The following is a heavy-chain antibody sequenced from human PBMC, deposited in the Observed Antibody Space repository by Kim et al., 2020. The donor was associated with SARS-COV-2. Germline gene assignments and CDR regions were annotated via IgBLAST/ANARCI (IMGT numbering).Heavy chain of an antibody. CDR3: ARSRITMIVVVDAFDI. J-gene: IGHJ3*02. D-gene: IGHD3-22*01. Sequence: TLSLTCTVSGGSISSGGYYWSWIRQHPGKGLEWIGYIYYSGSTYYNPSLKSRVTISVDTSKNQFSLKLSSVTAADTAVYYCARSRITMIVVVDAFDIWGQGTMVTVSS. CDR1: GGSISSGGYY. V-gene: IGHV4-31*03. CDR2: IYYSGST.